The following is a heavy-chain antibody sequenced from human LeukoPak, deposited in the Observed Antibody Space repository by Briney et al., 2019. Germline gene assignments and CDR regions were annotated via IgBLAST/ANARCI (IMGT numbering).Heavy chain of an antibody. Sequence: GRSLRLSCAASGFTFDDNAMHWDRQAPGKGLEWVSGISWNSGSIGSADSVKGRFTISRDNAKNSLYLQMNSLRAEDTAWYYCAKTGGGGSYYYFFDYWGQGTLVTVSS. V-gene: IGHV3-9*01. CDR1: GFTFDDNA. CDR2: ISWNSGSI. D-gene: IGHD1-26*01. J-gene: IGHJ4*02. CDR3: AKTGGGGSYYYFFDY.